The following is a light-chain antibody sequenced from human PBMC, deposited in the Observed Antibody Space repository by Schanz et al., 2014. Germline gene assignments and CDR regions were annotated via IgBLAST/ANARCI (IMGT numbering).Light chain of an antibody. CDR1: QSVLYSSNNKNY. V-gene: IGKV4-1*01. CDR2: WAS. CDR3: QQYYSTPQT. Sequence: DIVMTQSPDSLAVSLGERATINCKSSQSVLYSSNNKNYLAWYQQKPGQPPKLLIYWASTQEFGVPDRFSGSGSGADFTLTISSLQAEDVAVYYCQQYYSTPQTFGQGTKVEIK. J-gene: IGKJ1*01.